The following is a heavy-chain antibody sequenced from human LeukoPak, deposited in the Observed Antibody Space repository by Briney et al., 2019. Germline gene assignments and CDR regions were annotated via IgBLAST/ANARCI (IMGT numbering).Heavy chain of an antibody. CDR1: GFTFDDYA. Sequence: GRSLRLSCAASGFTFDDYAVHWVRQAPGKGLEWVSGIGWNSGSIGYADSVKGRLTISRDNAKNPLYLQMNSLRAEDTAFFFFEKEAEYDILTGYPDYWGQGTLVTVSS. CDR2: IGWNSGSI. CDR3: EKEAEYDILTGYPDY. D-gene: IGHD3-9*01. J-gene: IGHJ4*02. V-gene: IGHV3-9*01.